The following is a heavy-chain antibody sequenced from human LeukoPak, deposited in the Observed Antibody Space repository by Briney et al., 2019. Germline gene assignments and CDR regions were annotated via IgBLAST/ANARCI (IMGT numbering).Heavy chain of an antibody. CDR3: AKGARSGPYDYYAMDV. D-gene: IGHD6-19*01. J-gene: IGHJ6*02. CDR1: GFRFSSYA. V-gene: IGHV3-23*01. Sequence: GGSLRHSCAASGFRFSSYAMSWVRQAPGKGLEWVSAISGSGGSTYYADSVKGRFTISRDNSKNTLYLQMNSLRAEDTAVYYCAKGARSGPYDYYAMDVWGQGTTVTVSS. CDR2: ISGSGGST.